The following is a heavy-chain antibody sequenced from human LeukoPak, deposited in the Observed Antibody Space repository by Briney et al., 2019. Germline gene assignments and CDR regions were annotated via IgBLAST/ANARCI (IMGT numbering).Heavy chain of an antibody. CDR3: ARDLTMVRGVITIGY. J-gene: IGHJ4*02. D-gene: IGHD3-10*01. CDR1: GYTFTSYV. Sequence: ASVKVSCKPSGYTFTSYVISWVRQAPGQGLEWMGWISTYNGNTNYAQKLRGRVTMTTDTSTSTAYMELRSLRSDDTAVYYCARDLTMVRGVITIGYWGQGTLVTVSS. CDR2: ISTYNGNT. V-gene: IGHV1-18*01.